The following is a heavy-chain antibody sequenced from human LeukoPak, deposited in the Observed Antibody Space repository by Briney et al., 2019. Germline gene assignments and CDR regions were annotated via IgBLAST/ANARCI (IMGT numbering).Heavy chain of an antibody. CDR3: ARDRTNSGYSLLYDY. Sequence: GGSLRLSCAASGFTVSSNYMSWVRQAPGKGLEWVSVIYSGGSTYYADSVKGRFTISRDNAKNSLYLQMNSLRAEDTAVYYCARDRTNSGYSLLYDYWGQGTLVTVSS. CDR2: IYSGGST. D-gene: IGHD5-12*01. V-gene: IGHV3-66*01. CDR1: GFTVSSNY. J-gene: IGHJ4*02.